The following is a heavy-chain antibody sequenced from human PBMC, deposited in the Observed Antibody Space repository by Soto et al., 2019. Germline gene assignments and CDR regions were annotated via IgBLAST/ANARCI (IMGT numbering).Heavy chain of an antibody. Sequence: ASVKVSCKASGYTFTSYGISWVRQAPGQGLEWMGWISAYNGNTNYAQKLQGRVTMTTDTSTSTAYMELRSLRSDDTAVYYCARVPPYDSSGYYFFAFDIWGQGTMVTVSS. J-gene: IGHJ3*02. CDR3: ARVPPYDSSGYYFFAFDI. CDR2: ISAYNGNT. V-gene: IGHV1-18*01. D-gene: IGHD3-22*01. CDR1: GYTFTSYG.